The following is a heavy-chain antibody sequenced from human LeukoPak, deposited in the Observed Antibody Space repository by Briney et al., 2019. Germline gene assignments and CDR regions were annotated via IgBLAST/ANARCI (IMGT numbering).Heavy chain of an antibody. J-gene: IGHJ6*03. CDR2: IYYSGST. Sequence: SETLSLTCTVSGGSISSSSYYWGWIRQPPGKGLEWIGSIYYSGSTYYNPSLKSRVTISVDTSTNQISLKLNSVTAADTAVYYCARIGQSVHYYMDVWGNGTTVDVSS. CDR3: ARIGQSVHYYMDV. V-gene: IGHV4-39*01. D-gene: IGHD3/OR15-3a*01. CDR1: GGSISSSSYY.